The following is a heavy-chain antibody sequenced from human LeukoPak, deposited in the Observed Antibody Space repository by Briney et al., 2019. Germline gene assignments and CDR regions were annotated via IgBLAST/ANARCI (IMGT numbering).Heavy chain of an antibody. Sequence: WGSLRLSCAASGFAFSRYAMSWVCQAPGKGLEWVSAISGSGGSTYYADSVKGRFTISRDNAKDSLYLQMNSLRAEDTAVYYCARAHNWKYGTFDYWGQGTLVTVSS. CDR1: GFAFSRYA. V-gene: IGHV3-23*01. CDR2: ISGSGGST. J-gene: IGHJ4*02. CDR3: ARAHNWKYGTFDY. D-gene: IGHD1-7*01.